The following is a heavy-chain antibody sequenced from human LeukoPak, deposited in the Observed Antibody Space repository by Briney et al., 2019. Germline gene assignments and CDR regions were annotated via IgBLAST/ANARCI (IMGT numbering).Heavy chain of an antibody. CDR1: GFIFSSYG. V-gene: IGHV3-33*01. D-gene: IGHD6-13*01. CDR2: IWYDGSNK. J-gene: IGHJ5*02. CDR3: ARETSKAAAGFDP. Sequence: PGRSLRLSCAASGFIFSSYGMHWVRQAPGKGLEWVAVIWYDGSNKYYADSVKGRFTISRDNSKNTLYLQMNSLRAEDTAVYYCARETSKAAAGFDPWGQGTLVTVSS.